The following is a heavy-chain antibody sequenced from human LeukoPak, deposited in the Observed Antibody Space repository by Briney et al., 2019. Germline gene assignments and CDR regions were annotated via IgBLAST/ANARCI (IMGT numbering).Heavy chain of an antibody. CDR1: GFIVSNNY. D-gene: IGHD6-19*01. V-gene: IGHV3-11*06. CDR3: ARSTVAGTANFDY. Sequence: PGGSLRLSCVASGFIVSNNYMSWVRQAPGKGLEWVSYISSSSSYTNYADSVKGRFTISRDNAKNSLYLQMNSLRAEDTAVYYCARSTVAGTANFDYWGQGTLVTVSS. CDR2: ISSSSSYT. J-gene: IGHJ4*02.